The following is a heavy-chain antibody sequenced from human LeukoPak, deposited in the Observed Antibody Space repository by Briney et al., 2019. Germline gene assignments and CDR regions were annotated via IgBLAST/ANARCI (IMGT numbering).Heavy chain of an antibody. CDR1: GFTVSSNY. V-gene: IGHV3-53*01. D-gene: IGHD3-16*01. CDR3: ARDRALGGFDP. CDR2: IYSGGST. J-gene: IGHJ5*02. Sequence: GGSLRLSCAASGFTVSSNYMSWVRQAPGRGLEWVSVIYSGGSTYYADSVKGRFTISRDNSKNTLYLQMNSLRAEDTAVYYCARDRALGGFDPWGQGTLVTVSS.